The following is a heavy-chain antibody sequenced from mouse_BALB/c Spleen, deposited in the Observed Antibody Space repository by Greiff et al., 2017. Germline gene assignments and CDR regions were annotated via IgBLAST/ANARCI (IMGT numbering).Heavy chain of an antibody. CDR1: GYSFTGYT. CDR2: INPYNGGT. V-gene: IGHV1-18*01. CDR3: ARDLYYYGSSPHYYAMDY. Sequence: EVKLQESGPELVKPGASMKISCKASGYSFTGYTMNWVKQSHGKNLEWIGLINPYNGGTSYNQKFKGKATLTVDKSSSTAYMELLSLTSEDSAVYYCARDLYYYGSSPHYYAMDYWGQGTSVTVSS. J-gene: IGHJ4*01. D-gene: IGHD1-1*01.